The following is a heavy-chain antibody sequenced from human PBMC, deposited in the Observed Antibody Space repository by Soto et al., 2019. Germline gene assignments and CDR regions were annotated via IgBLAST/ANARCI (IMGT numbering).Heavy chain of an antibody. CDR2: VSFDGKVT. V-gene: IGHV3-30*04. CDR1: GFTFNSLS. CDR3: AREPYGDSQYFDY. Sequence: QVQLVESGGGMAQAGTSLRLSCTGSGFTFNSLSLHWVRQGPDKGLEWVAVVSFDGKVTYYADSVKGRFTVSRDISKNTTYLQANSLRPEDTAGSYCAREPYGDSQYFDYWGQGTRSPSPQ. J-gene: IGHJ4*02. D-gene: IGHD2-21*02.